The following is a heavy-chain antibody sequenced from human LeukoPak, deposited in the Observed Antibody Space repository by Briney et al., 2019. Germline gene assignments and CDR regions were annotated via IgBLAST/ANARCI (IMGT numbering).Heavy chain of an antibody. CDR1: GGSISSGDYY. V-gene: IGHV4-30-4*08. D-gene: IGHD2-2*01. Sequence: SETLSLTCTVSGGSISSGDYYWSWIRQPPGKGLEWIGYIYYSGSTYYNPSLKSRVTISVDTSKNQFSLKLSSVTAADTAVYYCARETVPAATTNWFYPWGQGTLVTDSS. J-gene: IGHJ5*02. CDR3: ARETVPAATTNWFYP. CDR2: IYYSGST.